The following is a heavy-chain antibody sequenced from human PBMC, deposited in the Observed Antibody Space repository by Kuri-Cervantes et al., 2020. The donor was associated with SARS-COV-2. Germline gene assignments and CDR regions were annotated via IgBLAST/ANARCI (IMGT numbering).Heavy chain of an antibody. J-gene: IGHJ4*02. CDR2: ISSSSSYI. D-gene: IGHD1-26*01. Sequence: LSLTCAASGFTFSSYSMNWVRQATGRGLEWVSSISSSSSYIYYANSVKGRFTISRDNAKTSLYLQMNSLRAEDTAVYYFARDQGWAPGNKDYFDYWGQGTLVTVSS. CDR3: ARDQGWAPGNKDYFDY. V-gene: IGHV3-21*01. CDR1: GFTFSSYS.